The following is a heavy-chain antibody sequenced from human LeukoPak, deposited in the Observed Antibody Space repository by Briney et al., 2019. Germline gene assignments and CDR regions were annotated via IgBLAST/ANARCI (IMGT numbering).Heavy chain of an antibody. D-gene: IGHD3-10*01. V-gene: IGHV3-20*04. CDR3: ARTPNYGSGSYDY. J-gene: IGHJ4*02. Sequence: PGGSLGLSCAASGFNFDDYGMIWVRQAPGKGLEWVSGINWNGDSTGYADSVKGRFTISRDNAKNSLYLQMNSLRAEDTALYYCARTPNYGSGSYDYWGQGTLVTVSS. CDR2: INWNGDST. CDR1: GFNFDDYG.